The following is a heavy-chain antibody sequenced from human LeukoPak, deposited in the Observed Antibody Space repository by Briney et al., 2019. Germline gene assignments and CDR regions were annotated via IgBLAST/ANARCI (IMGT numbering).Heavy chain of an antibody. CDR1: GGFISSSNW. CDR3: ARGGYGDFWSGYPFDY. J-gene: IGHJ4*02. V-gene: IGHV4-4*02. D-gene: IGHD3-3*01. Sequence: SGTLSLTCAVSGGFISSSNWWSWVRQPPGKGLEWIGEIYHSGSANYNPSLKSRVTISVDKSKNQFSLKLSSVTAADTAVYYCARGGYGDFWSGYPFDYWGQGTLVTVSS. CDR2: IYHSGSA.